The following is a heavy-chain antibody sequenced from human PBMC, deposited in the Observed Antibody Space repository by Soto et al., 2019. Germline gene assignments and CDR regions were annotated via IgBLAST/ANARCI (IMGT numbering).Heavy chain of an antibody. V-gene: IGHV1-8*01. CDR1: GYSFTSLD. CDR3: ARGVTAGVDY. CDR2: MQPSSGRT. J-gene: IGHJ4*02. D-gene: IGHD1-26*01. Sequence: QVQLVQSGAEVREPGASVKVSCKASGYSFTSLDINWVRQTTGQGLEWMGWMQPSSGRTGYAQKFEGRVTMNRDTSINTAYMELSSVPSDDTAFYYCARGVTAGVDYWGKGTLVTVSS.